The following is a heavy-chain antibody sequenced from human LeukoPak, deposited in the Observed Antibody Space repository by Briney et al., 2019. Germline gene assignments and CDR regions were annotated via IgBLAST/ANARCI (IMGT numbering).Heavy chain of an antibody. V-gene: IGHV4-30-2*01. CDR3: ARGDYYDSHAFDI. CDR1: GGSINSGDYS. J-gene: IGHJ3*02. Sequence: SETLSLTCAVSGGSINSGDYSWNWIRQPPGRGLEWIGYIRPSGSTYYNPSLKSRVTISLDRSTNQFSLKLSSVTAADTAVYYCARGDYYDSHAFDIWGQGTMVTVSS. CDR2: IRPSGST. D-gene: IGHD3-22*01.